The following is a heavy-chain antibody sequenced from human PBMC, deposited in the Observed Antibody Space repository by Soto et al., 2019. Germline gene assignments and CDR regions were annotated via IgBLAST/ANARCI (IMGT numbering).Heavy chain of an antibody. CDR1: GGTFSSYA. J-gene: IGHJ6*02. CDR3: ARSQGSRTSLEIYYYYYYGMDV. D-gene: IGHD2-2*01. V-gene: IGHV1-69*01. Sequence: QVQLVQSGAEVKKPGSSVKVSCKASGGTFSSYAISWVRQAPGQGLEWRGGIIPISGTANYAQKFQGRVTITADESTSTAYMELSSLRSEDTAVYYCARSQGSRTSLEIYYYYYYGMDVWGQGTTVTVSS. CDR2: IIPISGTA.